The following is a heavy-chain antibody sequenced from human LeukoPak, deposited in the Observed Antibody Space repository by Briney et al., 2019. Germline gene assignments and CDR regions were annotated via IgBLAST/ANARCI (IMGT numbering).Heavy chain of an antibody. J-gene: IGHJ4*02. CDR3: ATTTYYDILTGYYSPSPLLL. CDR1: GFTFRGYW. D-gene: IGHD3-9*01. Sequence: GGSLRLSCAPSGFTFRGYWMSWVRQVPGKGLEWVANINQHGSQKFYVDSVKGRFTISRDNAKNSLYLQMNSLRAEDTAVYYCATTTYYDILTGYYSPSPLLLWGQGTLVTVSS. V-gene: IGHV3-7*01. CDR2: INQHGSQK.